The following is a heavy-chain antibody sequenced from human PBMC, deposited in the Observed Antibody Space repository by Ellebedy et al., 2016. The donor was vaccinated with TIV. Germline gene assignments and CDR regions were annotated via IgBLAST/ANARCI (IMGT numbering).Heavy chain of an antibody. V-gene: IGHV4-59*01. Sequence: MPSETLSLTCTVSGGSINSDFYWTWIRQPPGKGLEWIGSIYYSGSTNYNPSHKSRVTISVDTSKNQFSLKLSSVTAADTAVYYCARYLRRGYDYYGMDVWGQGTTVTVSS. CDR1: GGSINSDFY. CDR3: ARYLRRGYDYYGMDV. J-gene: IGHJ6*02. CDR2: IYYSGST.